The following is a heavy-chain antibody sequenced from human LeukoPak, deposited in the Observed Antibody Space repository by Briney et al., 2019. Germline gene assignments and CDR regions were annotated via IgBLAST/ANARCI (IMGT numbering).Heavy chain of an antibody. CDR3: ARGTQSWSSAFDI. CDR1: DYSVSSDFF. V-gene: IGHV4-38-2*02. J-gene: IGHJ3*02. Sequence: RTSETLSLTCTVSDYSVSSDFFWGWIRQPPGKGLEWIGSISHSGTTYYNPSLKSRVTISIHTSKDQFSLKLSSVTAADTAVYYCARGTQSWSSAFDIWGQGTMVTVSS. CDR2: ISHSGTT. D-gene: IGHD6-13*01.